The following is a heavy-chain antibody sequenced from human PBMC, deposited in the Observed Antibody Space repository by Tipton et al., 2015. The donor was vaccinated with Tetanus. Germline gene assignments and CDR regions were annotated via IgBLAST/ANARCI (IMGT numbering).Heavy chain of an antibody. CDR3: ARDPVLGIGTQ. CDR2: LSGDGTLQ. J-gene: IGHJ4*02. Sequence: RSLRLSCTASGFTFSSCSISWVRQAPGKGLEWLAVLSGDGTLQYYADSVKGRFSISRDNSKNTLYLQMNSLRAEDTAVYYCARDPVLGIGTQWGPGTLVTVSS. V-gene: IGHV3-30-3*01. CDR1: GFTFSSCS. D-gene: IGHD2-21*01.